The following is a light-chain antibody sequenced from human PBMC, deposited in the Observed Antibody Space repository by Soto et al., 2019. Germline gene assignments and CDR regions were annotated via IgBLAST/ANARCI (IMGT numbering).Light chain of an antibody. Sequence: EIVMTQPPATLSVSPGERATLSCRASQSVSSNLAWYQQKPGQAPRLLIYDASTRATGIPARFSGSGSGTEFTLTISSLQSEDFAVYYCQQYNNWPPLTFGGGTKVDIK. V-gene: IGKV3-15*01. CDR3: QQYNNWPPLT. CDR1: QSVSSN. J-gene: IGKJ4*01. CDR2: DAS.